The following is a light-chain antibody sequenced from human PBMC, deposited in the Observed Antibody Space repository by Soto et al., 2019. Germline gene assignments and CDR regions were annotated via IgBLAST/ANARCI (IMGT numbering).Light chain of an antibody. V-gene: IGKV3-15*01. J-gene: IGKJ3*01. CDR2: GAS. CDR1: QSVSSD. CDR3: QQYNNWPRA. Sequence: EIVMTQSPATLSVSPGERATLSCRASQSVSSDLAWYQQKPGQAPRLLIYGASTRATGIPARFSGSGSGTEFTLTISSLQSEDFAVYYCQQYNNWPRAFGPGTKVDTK.